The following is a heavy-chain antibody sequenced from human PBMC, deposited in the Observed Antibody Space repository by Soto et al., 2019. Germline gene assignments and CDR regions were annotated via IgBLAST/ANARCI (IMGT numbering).Heavy chain of an antibody. CDR3: ASTVFGVVYYGVDV. D-gene: IGHD3-3*01. V-gene: IGHV3-23*01. Sequence: PGGSLRLSCVASGFPFIGSDMSWVRQAPGKGLEWVAAVSGSDDRTYYADSLKGRFTVSRDNLKNTVFLQMKSLRPEDTAVYHCASTVFGVVYYGVDVWGQGTTVTVSS. CDR1: GFPFIGSD. J-gene: IGHJ6*02. CDR2: VSGSDDRT.